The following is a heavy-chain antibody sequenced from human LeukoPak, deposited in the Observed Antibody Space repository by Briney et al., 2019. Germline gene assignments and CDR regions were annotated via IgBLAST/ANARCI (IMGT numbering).Heavy chain of an antibody. Sequence: GGSLRLSCAASGFTFSSYWMHWVRQAPGKGLVWVSRINTDGSSTSYADSVKGRFTISRDNAKNTLYLQMNSLRAEDTAVYYCARSPSGPGYFDYWGREPWSPSPQ. J-gene: IGHJ4*02. V-gene: IGHV3-74*01. CDR1: GFTFSSYW. CDR3: ARSPSGPGYFDY. D-gene: IGHD6-19*01. CDR2: INTDGSST.